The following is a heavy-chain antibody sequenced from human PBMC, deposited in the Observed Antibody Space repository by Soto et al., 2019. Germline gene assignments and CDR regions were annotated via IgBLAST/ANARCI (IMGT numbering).Heavy chain of an antibody. CDR3: ASPSIASQDRNYYYGMDV. J-gene: IGHJ6*02. Sequence: GESLKISCKGSGYSFTSYWISWVRQMPGKGLEWMGRIDPSDSYTNYSPSFQGHVTISADKSISTAYLQWSSLKASDTAMYYCASPSIASQDRNYYYGMDVWGQGTTVTVSS. D-gene: IGHD6-6*01. V-gene: IGHV5-10-1*01. CDR2: IDPSDSYT. CDR1: GYSFTSYW.